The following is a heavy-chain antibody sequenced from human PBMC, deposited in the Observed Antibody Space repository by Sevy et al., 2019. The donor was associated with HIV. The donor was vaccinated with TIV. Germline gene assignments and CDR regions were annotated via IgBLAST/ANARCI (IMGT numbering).Heavy chain of an antibody. CDR2: ISIDGSNR. V-gene: IGHV3-30*18. CDR3: AKERSSSVTTETPDY. J-gene: IGHJ4*02. Sequence: GGSLRLSCAGSKITFSNHGMHWVRQAPGKGLEWVAVISIDGSNRFYADSVKGRFTVSRDNSQNTLYLQMNSLTTEDTAVYYCAKERSSSVTTETPDYWGQGTLVTVSS. CDR1: KITFSNHG. D-gene: IGHD4-17*01.